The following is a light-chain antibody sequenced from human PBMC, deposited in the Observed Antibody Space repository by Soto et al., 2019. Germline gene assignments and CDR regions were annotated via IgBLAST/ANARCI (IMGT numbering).Light chain of an antibody. CDR3: SSYKSRSSYV. V-gene: IGLV2-14*01. CDR2: EVS. Sequence: QSVLTQPASVSGSPGQSITISCTGTSSDVGGYNYVSWYQQHPGKAPKLMIYEVSNRPSGVSNRFSGSKSGNTASLTISGLQDEEEPAYYCSSYKSRSSYVFGTGTKVTV. J-gene: IGLJ1*01. CDR1: SSDVGGYNY.